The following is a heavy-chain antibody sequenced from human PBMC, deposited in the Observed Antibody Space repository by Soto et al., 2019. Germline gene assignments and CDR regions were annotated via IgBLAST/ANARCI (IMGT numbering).Heavy chain of an antibody. D-gene: IGHD1-26*01. V-gene: IGHV3-33*01. CDR3: ARWERWLSLLGIDY. CDR1: GFTFSSYG. CDR2: IWYDGSNK. Sequence: ESGGGVVQPGRSLRLSCAASGFTFSSYGMHWVRQAPGKGLEWVAVIWYDGSNKYYADSVKGRFTISRDNSKNTLYLQMNSLRAEDTAVYYCARWERWLSLLGIDYWGQGTLVTVSS. J-gene: IGHJ4*02.